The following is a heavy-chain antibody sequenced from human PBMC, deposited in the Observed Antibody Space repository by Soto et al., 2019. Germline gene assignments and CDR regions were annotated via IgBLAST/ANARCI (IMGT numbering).Heavy chain of an antibody. Sequence: VQLLESGGGLVQPGGSLRLSCAASGFTLGTFSMNWVRQAPGKGLEWVSYVSSSSRTIYYADSVKGRFTISRDNDKNFLFLQMDSLRVEDTAVYYCARAPLHASGWYSVGSVFDYWGQGTLVTVSS. CDR3: ARAPLHASGWYSVGSVFDY. D-gene: IGHD6-19*01. J-gene: IGHJ4*02. CDR2: VSSSSRTI. CDR1: GFTLGTFS. V-gene: IGHV3-48*01.